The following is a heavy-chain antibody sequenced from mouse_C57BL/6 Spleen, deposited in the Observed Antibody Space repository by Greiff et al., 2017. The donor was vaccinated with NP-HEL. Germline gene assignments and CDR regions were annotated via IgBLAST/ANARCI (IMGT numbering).Heavy chain of an antibody. CDR1: GYTFTSYW. J-gene: IGHJ1*03. D-gene: IGHD1-1*01. Sequence: QVQLQQPGAELVKPGASVKMSCKASGYTFTSYWITWVKQRPGQGLEWIGDIYPGSGSTNYNEKFKSKATLTVDTSSSTAYMQLSSLTSEDSAVYYCANGYGSSHQGYFDVWGTGTTVTVSS. CDR3: ANGYGSSHQGYFDV. CDR2: IYPGSGST. V-gene: IGHV1-55*01.